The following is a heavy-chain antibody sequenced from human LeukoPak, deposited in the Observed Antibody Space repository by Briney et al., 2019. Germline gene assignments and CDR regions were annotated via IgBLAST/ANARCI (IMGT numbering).Heavy chain of an antibody. J-gene: IGHJ4*02. V-gene: IGHV1-69*13. Sequence: GASVKDSCKASGGSFSSYSISWVRQAPGQGLEWMGGILTISGTTNYAPKFQGRVTITADESTTTAYMEMSSLRSEDTAVYYCAWGYCSGGNCYSDLFDYWGQGTLVTVSS. CDR2: ILTISGTT. CDR3: AWGYCSGGNCYSDLFDY. CDR1: GGSFSSYS. D-gene: IGHD2-15*01.